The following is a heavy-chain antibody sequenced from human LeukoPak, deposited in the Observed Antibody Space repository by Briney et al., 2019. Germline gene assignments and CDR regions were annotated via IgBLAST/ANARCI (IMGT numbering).Heavy chain of an antibody. J-gene: IGHJ4*02. CDR1: GFTVSVNY. Sequence: GGSLRLSCAASGFTVSVNYMSWVRQAPGKGLEWISLIYSGGDTYYPDSVRGRFTISRDNSKHTLYLQMDSLRAEDTAVYYCARGPPACSNNCYGYLDDWGQGALVTVSS. V-gene: IGHV3-53*01. CDR2: IYSGGDT. CDR3: ARGPPACSNNCYGYLDD. D-gene: IGHD2-2*01.